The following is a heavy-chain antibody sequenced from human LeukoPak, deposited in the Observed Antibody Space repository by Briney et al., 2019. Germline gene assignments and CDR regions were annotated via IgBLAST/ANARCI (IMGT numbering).Heavy chain of an antibody. CDR3: AKGPRPTWEVTLDY. D-gene: IGHD1-26*01. Sequence: PGGLLRLSCAASAYTFSTYAMTWVRQAPRQGLDSAPGITVSRTCTYNADSVKGRFTISRANSKNTLYLQMSSLRAEDTAVYYCAKGPRPTWEVTLDYWGQGTLVTVSS. CDR2: ITVSRTCT. J-gene: IGHJ4*02. V-gene: IGHV3-23*01. CDR1: AYTFSTYA.